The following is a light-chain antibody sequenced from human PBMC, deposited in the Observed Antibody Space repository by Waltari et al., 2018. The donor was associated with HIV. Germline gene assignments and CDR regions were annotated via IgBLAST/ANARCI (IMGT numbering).Light chain of an antibody. CDR3: GTWDSSLGAGV. CDR1: TSNIGGNY. Sequence: SVLTQPPSVSAAPGQTITISCSGSTSNIGGNYVAWYQQFPGKAPKFLIYEDFTRPSRTPDRFSGSKSGTSATLDITGRQTGDEADYYCGTWDSSLGAGVFGGGTKVTV. CDR2: EDF. V-gene: IGLV1-51*02. J-gene: IGLJ3*02.